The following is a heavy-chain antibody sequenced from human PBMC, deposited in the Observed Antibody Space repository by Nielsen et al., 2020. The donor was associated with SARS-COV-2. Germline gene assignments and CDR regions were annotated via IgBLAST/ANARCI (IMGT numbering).Heavy chain of an antibody. J-gene: IGHJ6*02. V-gene: IGHV3-7*03. CDR1: GFTFSSYW. CDR2: IKQDGSEK. Sequence: GESLKISCAASGFTFSSYWMSWVRQAPGKGLEWVANIKQDGSEKYYVDSVKGRFTISRDNAKNSLYLQMNSLRAEDTAVYYCARDLHGRFGEPSHYYYYGMDVWGQGTTVTVSS. CDR3: ARDLHGRFGEPSHYYYYGMDV. D-gene: IGHD3-10*01.